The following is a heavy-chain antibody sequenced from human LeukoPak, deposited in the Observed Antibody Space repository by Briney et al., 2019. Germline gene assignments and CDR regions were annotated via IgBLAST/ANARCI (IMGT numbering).Heavy chain of an antibody. CDR1: VYG. CDR3: AKDRFLATVTDY. V-gene: IGHV3-30*18. Sequence: GGSLRLSCAPSVYGMHWVRQAPGKGLEWVAVISNKYYADSVKVRFTISRDNSKNTLYLQMNSLRAEDTAVYYCAKDRFLATVTDYWGQGTLVTVSS. D-gene: IGHD4-17*01. CDR2: ISNK. J-gene: IGHJ4*02.